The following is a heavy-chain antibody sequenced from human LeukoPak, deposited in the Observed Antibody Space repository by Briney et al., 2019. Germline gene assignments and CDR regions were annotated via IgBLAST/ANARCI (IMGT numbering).Heavy chain of an antibody. J-gene: IGHJ4*02. CDR1: SYSISSGYY. Sequence: SETLSLTCVVSSYSISSGYYWGWIRQPPGKGLEWIGSIYHSGSTYYNPSLKSRVSISVDTSKNQFSLKLSSVTAADTAVYYCARASSSSLFDYWGQGTLVTLSS. CDR3: ARASSSSLFDY. CDR2: IYHSGST. D-gene: IGHD6-6*01. V-gene: IGHV4-38-2*01.